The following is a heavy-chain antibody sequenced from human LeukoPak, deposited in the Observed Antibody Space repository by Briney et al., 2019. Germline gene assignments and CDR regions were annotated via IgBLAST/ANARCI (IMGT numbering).Heavy chain of an antibody. V-gene: IGHV4-30-2*01. Sequence: PSETLSLTCAVSGGSISSGGYSWSWIRQPPGKGLEWIGYIYHSGSTYYNPSLKSRVTISVDRSKNQFSLKLSSVTAADTAVYYCARCWSGYRLIDYWGQGTLVTVSS. D-gene: IGHD3-3*01. CDR1: GGSISSGGYS. CDR2: IYHSGST. CDR3: ARCWSGYRLIDY. J-gene: IGHJ4*02.